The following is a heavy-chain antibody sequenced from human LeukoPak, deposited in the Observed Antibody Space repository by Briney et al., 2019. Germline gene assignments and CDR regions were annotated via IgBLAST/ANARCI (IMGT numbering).Heavy chain of an antibody. CDR1: GFTFSSCG. V-gene: IGHV3-30*03. CDR3: AREGGNSFGGAFDV. J-gene: IGHJ3*01. CDR2: ISFDGSDK. Sequence: PGRSLRLSCAASGFTFSSCGMQWVRQAPGKGLEWVAVISFDGSDKHYADSVKGRFTISRDNSKNMLYLQMNSLRPDDTAVYYCAREGGNSFGGAFDVWGQGTMATVSS. D-gene: IGHD4-23*01.